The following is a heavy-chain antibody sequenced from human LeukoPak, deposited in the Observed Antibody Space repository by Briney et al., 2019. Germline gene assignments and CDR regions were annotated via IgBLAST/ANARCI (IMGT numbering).Heavy chain of an antibody. J-gene: IGHJ4*02. CDR2: INHSGST. D-gene: IGHD6-19*01. Sequence: SETLSLTCAVYGGSFSGYYWSWIRQPPGKGLDWIGEINHSGSTNYNPSLKSRVTISVDTSKNQFSLKLSSVTAADTAVYYCARLSIAVAGTEPFDYWGQGTLVTVSS. CDR1: GGSFSGYY. V-gene: IGHV4-34*01. CDR3: ARLSIAVAGTEPFDY.